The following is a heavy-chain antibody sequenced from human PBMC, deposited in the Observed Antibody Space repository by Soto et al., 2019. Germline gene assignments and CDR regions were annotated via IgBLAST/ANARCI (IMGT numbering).Heavy chain of an antibody. CDR1: GFTFSEYS. CDR3: ARARGNDWYSDY. Sequence: GGSLRLSCTASGFTFSEYSMSWVRQAPGKGLEWVSSITHSGTYVYYADSVKCRFTISRDSASNSLFLQMTRLRAEDTAVYHCARARGNDWYSDYWGQGTLVTVSS. J-gene: IGHJ4*02. CDR2: ITHSGTYV. V-gene: IGHV3-21*01. D-gene: IGHD5-12*01.